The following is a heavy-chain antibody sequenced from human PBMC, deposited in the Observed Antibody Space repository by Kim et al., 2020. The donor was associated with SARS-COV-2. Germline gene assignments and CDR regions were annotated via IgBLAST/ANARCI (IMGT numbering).Heavy chain of an antibody. J-gene: IGHJ6*01. CDR3: ARAGESGCVRVISGMDV. Sequence: SETLSLTCTVSGGSISSYYWYWIREPQGKGLEWVWDIYYSGSTNYNHALKSRVTISVDTYKNQFYLNLRSVTAAATAVYYCARAGESGCVRVISGMDVWG. V-gene: IGHV4-59*13. D-gene: IGHD3-16*01. CDR1: GGSISSYY. CDR2: IYYSGST.